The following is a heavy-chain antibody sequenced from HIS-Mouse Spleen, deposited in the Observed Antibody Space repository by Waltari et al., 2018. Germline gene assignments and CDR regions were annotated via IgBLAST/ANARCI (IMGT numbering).Heavy chain of an antibody. CDR2: IYYSGTT. CDR1: GGSISSGGYY. CDR3: ARSPYYDFWSGYSDNWFDP. V-gene: IGHV4-31*03. D-gene: IGHD3-3*01. Sequence: QVQLQESGPGLVKPSQTLSLTCTVSGGSISSGGYYWSWIRQHPGKGLEWIGYIYYSGTTTYNPSLKGRVTISVDTSKNQFSLRLSSVTAADTAVYYCARSPYYDFWSGYSDNWFDPWGQGTLVTVSS. J-gene: IGHJ5*02.